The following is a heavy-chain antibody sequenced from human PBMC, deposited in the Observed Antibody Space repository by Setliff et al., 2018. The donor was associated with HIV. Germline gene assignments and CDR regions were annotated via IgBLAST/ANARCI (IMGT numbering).Heavy chain of an antibody. CDR1: GYTFTAYG. V-gene: IGHV1-18*01. Sequence: ASVKVSCKASGYTFTAYGISWVRQAPGQGLQWLGWISPYSCNTNYAQKLQGRVTMTTDTSTSTAYMELRSLRSDDTAVYYCARDFESTSSSSWYLPGNNRIDRWGQGTLVTVSS. J-gene: IGHJ5*02. D-gene: IGHD6-13*01. CDR2: ISPYSCNT. CDR3: ARDFESTSSSSWYLPGNNRIDR.